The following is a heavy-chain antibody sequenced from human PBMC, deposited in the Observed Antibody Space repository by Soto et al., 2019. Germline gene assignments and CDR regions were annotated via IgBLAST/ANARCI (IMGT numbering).Heavy chain of an antibody. J-gene: IGHJ5*02. CDR1: GYTFTDYV. CDR3: AREKLRTTVTAYNWFDP. Sequence: QVPLVQSGAEVKKPGASVKLSCKASGYTFTDYVVHWVRQAPGQGLEWMGWINAGNGDTKYSPKFQGRLTIIRDASASTAYLELSSLRSEDTAVYYCAREKLRTTVTAYNWFDPWGQGTLVTVSS. V-gene: IGHV1-3*01. CDR2: INAGNGDT. D-gene: IGHD4-4*01.